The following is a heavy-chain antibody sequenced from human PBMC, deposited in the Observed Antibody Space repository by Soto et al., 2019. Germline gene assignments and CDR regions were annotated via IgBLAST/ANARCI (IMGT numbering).Heavy chain of an antibody. V-gene: IGHV3-23*01. D-gene: IGHD4-4*01. CDR2: ISGSSGST. CDR3: AKGDIRTTVNLRNVYFDY. CDR1: GFTFSSYS. Sequence: SGGSLRLSCAASGFTFSSYSMNWVRQAPGKGLEWVSAISGSSGSTYYADSVKGRFTISRDNSKNTLYLQMNSLRAEDTAVYYCAKGDIRTTVNLRNVYFDYWGQGTLVTVSS. J-gene: IGHJ4*02.